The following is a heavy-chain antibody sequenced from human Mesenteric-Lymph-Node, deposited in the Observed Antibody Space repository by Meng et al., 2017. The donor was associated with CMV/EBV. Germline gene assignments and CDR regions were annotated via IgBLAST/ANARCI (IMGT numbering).Heavy chain of an antibody. CDR3: ALSRSHDY. CDR1: GFTFSSYW. D-gene: IGHD1-26*01. Sequence: GGSLRLSCAASGFTFSSYWMHWVRQAPGKGLVWVSHINSDGSSTNYADSVKGRFTISRDNAKNTLYLQMNSLRAEDTAIYYCALSRSHDYWGQGTLVTVSS. CDR2: INSDGSST. V-gene: IGHV3-74*01. J-gene: IGHJ4*02.